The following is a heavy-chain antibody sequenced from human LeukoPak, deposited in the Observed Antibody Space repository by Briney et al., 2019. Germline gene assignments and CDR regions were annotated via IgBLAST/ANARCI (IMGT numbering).Heavy chain of an antibody. V-gene: IGHV4-4*07. J-gene: IGHJ5*02. D-gene: IGHD3-22*01. CDR3: ARENHDSSRVRWFDP. CDR2: MYISGST. CDR1: GASISSYY. Sequence: PSETLSLTCTVSGASISSYYWSWIRQPAGKGLEWIGRMYISGSTNYNPSLKSRVTMSVDTSKNQFSLKLSSVTAADTAVYYYARENHDSSRVRWFDPWGQGTLVTVSS.